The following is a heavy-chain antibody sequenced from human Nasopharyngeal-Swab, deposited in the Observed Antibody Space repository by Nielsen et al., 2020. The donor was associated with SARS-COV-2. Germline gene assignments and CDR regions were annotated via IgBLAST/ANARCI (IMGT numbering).Heavy chain of an antibody. CDR2: ISGSGGST. J-gene: IGHJ5*02. Sequence: GESLKISCAASGFTFSSYAMSWVRQAPGKGLEWVSAISGSGGSTYYADSVKGRFTISRDNSKNTLHLQMNSLRAEDTAVYYCAADYDILTGYYVTTWGQGTLVTVSS. V-gene: IGHV3-23*01. CDR1: GFTFSSYA. D-gene: IGHD3-9*01. CDR3: AADYDILTGYYVTT.